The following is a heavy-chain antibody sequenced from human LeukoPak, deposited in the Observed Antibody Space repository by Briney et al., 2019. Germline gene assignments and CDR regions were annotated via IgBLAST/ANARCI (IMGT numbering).Heavy chain of an antibody. Sequence: GSLRLSCAASGFTFSSHGMSWVRQAPGKGLEWVSAISGSGGSTYYADSVKGRFTISRDKSRNTLYLQMNSLRAEDTAVYFCAKHLTIAAAGTRFDYWDQGPLVTVSS. D-gene: IGHD6-13*01. V-gene: IGHV3-23*01. J-gene: IGHJ4*02. CDR2: ISGSGGST. CDR1: GFTFSSHG. CDR3: AKHLTIAAAGTRFDY.